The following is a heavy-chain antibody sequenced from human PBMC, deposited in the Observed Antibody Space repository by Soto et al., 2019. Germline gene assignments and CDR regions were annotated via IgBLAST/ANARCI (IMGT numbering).Heavy chain of an antibody. Sequence: QVQLVKSGAEVKEPGDSERVSCEASGYTFTAYYIHWVRQAPGQGLEWMGWINPKFGDTTYAQDFQGRVSMTRDMSISTVYMELSRLTSDDTAIYYCARNMDYYYGPGSGNGHGFWGQGTTVTVFS. CDR3: ARNMDYYYGPGSGNGHGF. CDR2: INPKFGDT. CDR1: GYTFTAYY. D-gene: IGHD3-10*01. V-gene: IGHV1-2*02. J-gene: IGHJ6*02.